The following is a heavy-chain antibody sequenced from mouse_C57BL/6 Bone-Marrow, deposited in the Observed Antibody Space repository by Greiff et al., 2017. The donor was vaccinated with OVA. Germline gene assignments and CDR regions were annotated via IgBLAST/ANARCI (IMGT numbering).Heavy chain of an antibody. J-gene: IGHJ2*01. V-gene: IGHV1-61*01. D-gene: IGHD1-1*02. CDR2: IYPSDSET. CDR3: ARGGGLWYYFDY. CDR1: GYTFTSYW. Sequence: VQLQQSGAELVRPGSSVKLSCKASGYTFTSYWLDWVKQRPGQGLEWIGNIYPSDSETHYNQKFKDKATLTVDKSSSTAYMQLSSLTSEDSAVYYCARGGGLWYYFDYWGQGTTLTVSS.